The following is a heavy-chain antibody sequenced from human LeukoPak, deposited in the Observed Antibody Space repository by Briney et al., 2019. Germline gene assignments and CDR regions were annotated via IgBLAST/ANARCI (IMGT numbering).Heavy chain of an antibody. J-gene: IGHJ4*02. D-gene: IGHD3-22*01. Sequence: ASVKVSCKASGGTFSSYAISWVRQAPGQGLEWMGGIIPIFGTANYAQKFQGRVTITADESTSTAYTELSSLRSGDTAVYYCAGVPDGLYDSSGYYYLPQPYFDYWGQGTLVTVSS. CDR1: GGTFSSYA. V-gene: IGHV1-69*13. CDR3: AGVPDGLYDSSGYYYLPQPYFDY. CDR2: IIPIFGTA.